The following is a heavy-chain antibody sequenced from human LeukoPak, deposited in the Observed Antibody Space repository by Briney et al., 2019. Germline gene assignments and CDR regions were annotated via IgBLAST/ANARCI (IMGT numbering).Heavy chain of an antibody. CDR2: INPSGGST. CDR1: GYTFTSYD. V-gene: IGHV1-46*01. D-gene: IGHD3-10*01. Sequence: ASVKVSCKASGYTFTSYDINWVRQAPGQGLEWMGIINPSGGSTSYAQKFQGRVTMTRDTSTSTVYMELSSLRSEDTAVYYCARDLGYYGSGKNWFDPWGQGTLATVSS. CDR3: ARDLGYYGSGKNWFDP. J-gene: IGHJ5*02.